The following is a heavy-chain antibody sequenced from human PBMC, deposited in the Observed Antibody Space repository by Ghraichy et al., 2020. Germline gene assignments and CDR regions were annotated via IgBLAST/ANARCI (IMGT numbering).Heavy chain of an antibody. CDR2: IGEDGSEK. V-gene: IGHV3-7*01. CDR1: GFTFSGHW. Sequence: GESLNISCAASGFTFSGHWMSWVRQAPGKGLEWVANIGEDGSEKYYVDSVKGQFTISRDNAKSSLYLQMNSLRAEDTAVYYCGRDDWGPADYWGQGTLVTVSS. CDR3: GRDDWGPADY. J-gene: IGHJ4*02. D-gene: IGHD7-27*01.